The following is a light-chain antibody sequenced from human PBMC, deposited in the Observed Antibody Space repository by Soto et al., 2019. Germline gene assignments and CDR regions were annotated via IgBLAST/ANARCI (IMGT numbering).Light chain of an antibody. J-gene: IGKJ1*01. CDR2: KAS. CDR3: QQYNSYWT. V-gene: IGKV1-5*03. CDR1: QTISSW. Sequence: IPMYQSPSTASGCVGDRVTITCRASQTISSWLAWYQQKPGKAPKLLIYKASTLKSGVPSRFSGSGSGTEFTPTISSLQPDDFATYYGQQYNSYWTFGQGTIADIK.